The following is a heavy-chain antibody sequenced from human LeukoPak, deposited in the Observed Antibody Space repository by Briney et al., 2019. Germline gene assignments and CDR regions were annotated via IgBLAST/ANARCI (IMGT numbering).Heavy chain of an antibody. V-gene: IGHV3-11*04. J-gene: IGHJ1*01. CDR3: ARRDSSRGYYIP. Sequence: GGSLRLSCAASGFTFSDYYMSWIRQAPGKGLERVSYISGSGSTISYADSVKGRFTISRDNAKNSLYLQMNSLRAEDTAVYYCARRDSSRGYYIPWGQGTLVTVSS. D-gene: IGHD3-22*01. CDR1: GFTFSDYY. CDR2: ISGSGSTI.